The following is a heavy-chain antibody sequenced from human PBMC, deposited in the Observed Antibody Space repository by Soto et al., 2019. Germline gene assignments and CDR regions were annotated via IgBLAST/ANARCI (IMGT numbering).Heavy chain of an antibody. CDR3: SRDNSGYFPTY. CDR1: GGSVNSANYY. Sequence: SETLSLTCSVSGGSVNSANYYWSWMRQPPGKGLEWIGFIYYNGNTKYNPSLKSRVTISLDTSKNQFSLNLTPVTAADAAVYYCSRDNSGYFPTYWGQGTLVTVSS. J-gene: IGHJ4*02. V-gene: IGHV4-61*01. CDR2: IYYNGNT. D-gene: IGHD3-22*01.